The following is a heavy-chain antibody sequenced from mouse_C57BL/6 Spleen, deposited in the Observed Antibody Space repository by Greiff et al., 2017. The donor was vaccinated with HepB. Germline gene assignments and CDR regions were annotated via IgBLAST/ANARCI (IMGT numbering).Heavy chain of an antibody. Sequence: EVQRVESGGGLVKPGGSLKLSCAASGFTFSDYGMHWVRQAPEKGLEWVAYISSGSSTIYYADTVKGRFTISRDNAKNTLFLQMTSLRSEDTAMYYCARPDYYGSPWFAYWGQGTLVTVSA. J-gene: IGHJ3*01. CDR3: ARPDYYGSPWFAY. V-gene: IGHV5-17*01. CDR1: GFTFSDYG. D-gene: IGHD1-1*01. CDR2: ISSGSSTI.